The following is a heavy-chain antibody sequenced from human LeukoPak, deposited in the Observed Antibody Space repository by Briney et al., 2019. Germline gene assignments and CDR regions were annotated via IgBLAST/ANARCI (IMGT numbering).Heavy chain of an antibody. J-gene: IGHJ4*02. Sequence: GGSLRLSCAASGFTFSSYAMHWVRQAPGKGLEWVAVISYDGSSKYYADSVKGRFTISRDNSKNTLYLQMNSLRAEDTAVYYCARDTSGSSWYGGPDYWGQGTLVTVSS. V-gene: IGHV3-30-3*01. CDR3: ARDTSGSSWYGGPDY. D-gene: IGHD6-13*01. CDR1: GFTFSSYA. CDR2: ISYDGSSK.